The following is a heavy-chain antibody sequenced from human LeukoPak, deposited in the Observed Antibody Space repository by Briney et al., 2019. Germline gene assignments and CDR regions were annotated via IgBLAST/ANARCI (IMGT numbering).Heavy chain of an antibody. Sequence: PGGSLRLSCAASGFTFSDYYMSWIRQAPGKGLEWVSYISSSSSYTNYADSVKGRFTISRDNAKNSLYLQMNSLRAEDTAVYYCARAPHYSNYGPYYYGMDVWGRGTTVTVSS. CDR1: GFTFSDYY. V-gene: IGHV3-11*06. CDR2: ISSSSSYT. D-gene: IGHD4-11*01. J-gene: IGHJ6*02. CDR3: ARAPHYSNYGPYYYGMDV.